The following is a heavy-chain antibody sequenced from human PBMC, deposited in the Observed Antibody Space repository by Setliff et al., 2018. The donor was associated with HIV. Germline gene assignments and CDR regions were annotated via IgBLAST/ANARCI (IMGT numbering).Heavy chain of an antibody. CDR2: ISYDGSNK. Sequence: GGSLRLSCAASRFTFSTYAMHWVRRAPGKGLKWVAIISYDGSNKYYTDSVKGRFTISRDNSKNTLYLQMNSLRSEDTAVYYCTPLDYWGQGTLVTVSS. CDR1: RFTFSTYA. D-gene: IGHD2-15*01. V-gene: IGHV3-30*10. CDR3: TPLDY. J-gene: IGHJ4*02.